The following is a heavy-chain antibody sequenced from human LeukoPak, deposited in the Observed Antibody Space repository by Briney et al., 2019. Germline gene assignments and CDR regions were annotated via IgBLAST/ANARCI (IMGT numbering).Heavy chain of an antibody. CDR2: IYYSGST. CDR1: GYSISSSNW. D-gene: IGHD6-6*01. Sequence: SETLSLTCAVSGYSISSSNWWGWIRQPPGKGLEWIGYIYYSGSTNYNPSLKSRVTISVDTSKNQFSLKLSSVTAADTAVYYCAREEGSAFGIWGQGTMVTVSS. V-gene: IGHV4-28*03. J-gene: IGHJ3*02. CDR3: AREEGSAFGI.